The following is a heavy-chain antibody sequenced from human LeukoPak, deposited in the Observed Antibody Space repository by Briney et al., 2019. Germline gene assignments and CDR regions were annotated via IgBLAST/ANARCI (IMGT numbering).Heavy chain of an antibody. Sequence: HAGGTLRLSCAASGFTFSSYGMNWVRQAPGKGLEWVSAISGSGGSTYYADSVKGRFTISRDNSKNTLYLQMNSLRAEDTAVYYCAKEGDMRGAFDIWGQGTMVTVSS. CDR3: AKEGDMRGAFDI. D-gene: IGHD2-15*01. CDR1: GFTFSSYG. J-gene: IGHJ3*02. V-gene: IGHV3-23*01. CDR2: ISGSGGST.